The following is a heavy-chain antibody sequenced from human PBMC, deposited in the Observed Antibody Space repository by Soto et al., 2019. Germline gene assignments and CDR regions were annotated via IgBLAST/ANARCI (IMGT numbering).Heavy chain of an antibody. CDR3: ARLSGAAAGTGLVGY. D-gene: IGHD6-13*01. V-gene: IGHV1-18*01. CDR1: GYTFTSYG. J-gene: IGHJ4*02. CDR2: ISAYNGNT. Sequence: QVQLVQSGAEVKKPGASVKVSCKASGYTFTSYGISWVRQAPGQGLEWMGWISAYNGNTNYAQKLQGRVTMTTDTSTSTADMELRSLRSDDTAVYYCARLSGAAAGTGLVGYWGQGTLVTVSS.